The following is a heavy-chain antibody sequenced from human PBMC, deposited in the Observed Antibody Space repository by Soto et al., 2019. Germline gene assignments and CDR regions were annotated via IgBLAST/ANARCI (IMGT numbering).Heavy chain of an antibody. CDR1: GFTFSSYG. Sequence: QVQLVESGGGVVQPGRSLRLSCAASGFTFSSYGMHWVRQAPGKGLEWVAVISYDGSNKYYADSVKGRFTISRDNSKNTLYLQMNSLRAEDTAVYYCAKKGDYGLLGYWGQGTLVTVSS. CDR2: ISYDGSNK. D-gene: IGHD4-17*01. J-gene: IGHJ4*02. V-gene: IGHV3-30*18. CDR3: AKKGDYGLLGY.